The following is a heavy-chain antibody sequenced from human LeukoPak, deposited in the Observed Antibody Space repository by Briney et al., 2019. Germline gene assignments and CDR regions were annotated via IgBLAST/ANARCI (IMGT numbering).Heavy chain of an antibody. D-gene: IGHD5-18*01. CDR3: ARDVITPDTAMVSGV. CDR2: ISSSGST. Sequence: SETLSLTCTVSGHSISSGDYYWSWIRQPAGKGLEWIGRISSSGSTNYNPSLKSRVTISVDTSKNQFSLKLSSVTAADTAVYYRARDVITPDTAMVSGVWGKGTTVTISS. J-gene: IGHJ6*04. V-gene: IGHV4-61*02. CDR1: GHSISSGDYY.